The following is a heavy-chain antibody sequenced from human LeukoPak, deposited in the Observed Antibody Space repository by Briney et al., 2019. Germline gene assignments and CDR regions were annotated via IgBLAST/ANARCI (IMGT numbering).Heavy chain of an antibody. CDR3: ARRVVRGVSHFDY. J-gene: IGHJ4*02. V-gene: IGHV4-34*01. CDR2: INHSAST. Sequence: SETLSLTCAVYGGSFSGYYWSWIRQPPGKGLEWIGEINHSASTNYNPSLKSRVTISVDTSKNQFSLKLSSVTAADTAVYYCARRVVRGVSHFDYWGQGTLVTVSS. D-gene: IGHD3-10*01. CDR1: GGSFSGYY.